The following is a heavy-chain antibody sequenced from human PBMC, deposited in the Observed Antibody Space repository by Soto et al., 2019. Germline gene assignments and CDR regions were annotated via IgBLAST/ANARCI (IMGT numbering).Heavy chain of an antibody. J-gene: IGHJ4*02. V-gene: IGHV4-30-4*01. CDR2: IYYSGTT. Sequence: QVQLQESDPGLVKPSQTLSLTCTVSGASISSGDHYWSWIRQPPGKGLEWIGYIYYSGTTYSRPSLQSRVTISVDTSKNQFSLKLNSVTAADTAVYYCARGAYSDSSSYFDYWGQGTLVPVSS. CDR1: GASISSGDHY. CDR3: ARGAYSDSSSYFDY. D-gene: IGHD6-6*01.